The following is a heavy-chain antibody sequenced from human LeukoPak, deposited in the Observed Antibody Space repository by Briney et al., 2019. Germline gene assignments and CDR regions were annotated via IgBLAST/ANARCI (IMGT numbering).Heavy chain of an antibody. CDR1: GFTFRSYV. J-gene: IGHJ4*02. D-gene: IGHD6-13*01. V-gene: IGHV3-23*01. Sequence: PGGSLRLSCAASGFTFRSYVMIWVRQAPGKGLEWVSTITSSGGSTNYADSVKGRFTISRDNSKNTLYLQMNSLRAEDTAVYYCAKDGKKYGSTWDFDYWGQGTLVTVSS. CDR2: ITSSGGST. CDR3: AKDGKKYGSTWDFDY.